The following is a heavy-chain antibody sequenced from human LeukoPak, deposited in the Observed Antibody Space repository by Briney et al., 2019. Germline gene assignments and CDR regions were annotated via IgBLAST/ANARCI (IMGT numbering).Heavy chain of an antibody. J-gene: IGHJ4*02. Sequence: ASVKVSCKASGYTFTSCGISWVRQAPGQGLEWMGWISAYNGNTNYAQKLQGRVTMTTDTSTSTAYMELRSLRSDDTAVYYCATASIYPGYCSSTSCYNLDYWGQGTLVTVSS. D-gene: IGHD2-2*02. CDR3: ATASIYPGYCSSTSCYNLDY. CDR1: GYTFTSCG. CDR2: ISAYNGNT. V-gene: IGHV1-18*01.